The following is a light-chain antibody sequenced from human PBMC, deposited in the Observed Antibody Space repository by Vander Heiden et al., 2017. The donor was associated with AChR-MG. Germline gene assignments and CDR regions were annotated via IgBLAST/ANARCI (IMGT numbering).Light chain of an antibody. V-gene: IGLV3-1*01. CDR3: QAWDGPTVV. CDR1: QLGNKY. CDR2: QNT. J-gene: IGLJ2*01. Sequence: SFDLTQPPSVSVSPGQTATIACPADQLGNKYVCWYPQKPCTSPVQVIYQNTNRPSEIPERFSGSKSGKTATLTISGTQAIDEADYYWQAWDGPTVVFGGGTKLTVL.